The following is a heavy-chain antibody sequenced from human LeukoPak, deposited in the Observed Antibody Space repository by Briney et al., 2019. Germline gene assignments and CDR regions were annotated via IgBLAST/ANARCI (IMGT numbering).Heavy chain of an antibody. J-gene: IGHJ4*02. Sequence: SETLSLTCAVYGGSFSGYYWSWIRQPPGKGLEWIGYIYYSGSTNYNPSLKSRVTISVDTSKNQFSLKLSSVTAADTAVYYCARGDGGYPHWGQGTLVAVSS. CDR1: GGSFSGYY. CDR3: ARGDGGYPH. CDR2: IYYSGST. D-gene: IGHD5-12*01. V-gene: IGHV4-59*01.